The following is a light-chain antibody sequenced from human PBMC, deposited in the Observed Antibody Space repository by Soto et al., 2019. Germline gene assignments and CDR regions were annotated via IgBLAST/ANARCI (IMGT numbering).Light chain of an antibody. CDR1: SSDIGIYNF. CDR3: CSYAGSSTLV. CDR2: EGT. V-gene: IGLV2-23*01. Sequence: QSALTQPASVSGSPGQSITISCTGTSSDIGIYNFVSWYQQHPGKAPKLMIYEGTTRPSGVSNRFSGSKSGNTASLTISGLQAEDEADYYCCSYAGSSTLVFGGGTKLTVL. J-gene: IGLJ2*01.